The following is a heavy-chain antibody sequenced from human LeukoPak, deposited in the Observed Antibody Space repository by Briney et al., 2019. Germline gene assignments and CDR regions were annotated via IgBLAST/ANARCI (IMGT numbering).Heavy chain of an antibody. D-gene: IGHD4-17*01. Sequence: PGGSLRLSCAGSGFTFSGYAMSWIRQAPEKGLEWVSAIGRGGTTYYPDSVKGRFTISRDNSKNTLFLQMNSLRADDTAVYFCARGSYGDYDYWGQGTMVTVSS. CDR2: IGRGGTT. J-gene: IGHJ3*01. CDR1: GFTFSGYA. CDR3: ARGSYGDYDY. V-gene: IGHV3-23*01.